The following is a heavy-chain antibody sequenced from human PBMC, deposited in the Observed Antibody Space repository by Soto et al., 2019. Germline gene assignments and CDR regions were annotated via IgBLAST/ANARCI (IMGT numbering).Heavy chain of an antibody. CDR3: ARDSVGHKAMVTHFDY. CDR1: GGTISRYA. D-gene: IGHD5-18*01. Sequence: AVKVSCKAAGGTISRYAISWVRQAPGQGLEWMGGIIPIFGTANYAQKFQGRVTITADESTSTAYLELSSLRSEDAAAYYCARDSVGHKAMVTHFDYWGQGTLVTGSS. V-gene: IGHV1-69*13. CDR2: IIPIFGTA. J-gene: IGHJ4*02.